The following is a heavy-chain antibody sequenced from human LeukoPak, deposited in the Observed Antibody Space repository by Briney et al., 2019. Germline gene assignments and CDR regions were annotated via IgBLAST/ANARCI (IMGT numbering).Heavy chain of an antibody. V-gene: IGHV3-23*01. Sequence: PGGPLRLSCAASGFTFSSYAMSWVRQAPGKGLEWVSAISGSGGSTYYADSVKGRFTISRDNSKNTLYLQMNSLRAEDTAVYYCAKVKVTTGLWYYYYGMDVWGQGTTVTVSS. CDR1: GFTFSSYA. CDR3: AKVKVTTGLWYYYYGMDV. D-gene: IGHD4-17*01. J-gene: IGHJ6*02. CDR2: ISGSGGST.